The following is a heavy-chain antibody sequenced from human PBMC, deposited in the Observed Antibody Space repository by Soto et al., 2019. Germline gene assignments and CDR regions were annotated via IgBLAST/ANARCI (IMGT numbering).Heavy chain of an antibody. CDR1: GLTFSSYA. V-gene: IGHV3-23*01. J-gene: IGHJ4*02. CDR2: ISGSGGST. D-gene: IGHD3-22*01. Sequence: PGGSLRLSCAASGLTFSSYAMSWVRQAPGKGLEWVSAISGSGGSTYFAGSVKGRFTISRDNSKNTLYLQMNSLRAEDTAVYYCAKDWGTDSSGFCDYWGQGTLVTVSS. CDR3: AKDWGTDSSGFCDY.